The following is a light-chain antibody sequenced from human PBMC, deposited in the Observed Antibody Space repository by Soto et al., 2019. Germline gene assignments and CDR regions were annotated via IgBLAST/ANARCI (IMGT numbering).Light chain of an antibody. CDR1: QSVGSN. J-gene: IGKJ2*01. V-gene: IGKV3-15*01. CDR2: DAS. CDR3: QQYNNWPYT. Sequence: EIVLTHSPATLSVSPGERATLSCRASQSVGSNLAWYQQRPGQPPRLLIYDASTRATDIPARFSGGGSGTEFTLTISSLQSEDFAVYYCQQYNNWPYTFGQGTKLRIK.